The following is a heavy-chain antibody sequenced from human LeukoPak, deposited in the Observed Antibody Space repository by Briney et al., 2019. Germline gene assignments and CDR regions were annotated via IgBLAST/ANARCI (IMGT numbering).Heavy chain of an antibody. Sequence: GGSLRPSCEASGFTFSNYWMSWVRQAPGKRLEWVANIKGDGSEIYYVDSVKGRFTTSRDNDKNSLYLQMNNLRAEDTAVYYCARDGSSFDYWGQGALVTVSS. J-gene: IGHJ4*02. CDR3: ARDGSSFDY. CDR2: IKGDGSEI. D-gene: IGHD2-15*01. V-gene: IGHV3-7*01. CDR1: GFTFSNYW.